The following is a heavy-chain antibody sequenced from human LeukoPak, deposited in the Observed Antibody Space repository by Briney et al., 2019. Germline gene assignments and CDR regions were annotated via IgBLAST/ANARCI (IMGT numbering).Heavy chain of an antibody. Sequence: GGSLRLSCAASGFTVSGNYMSWVRQAPGKGLEWVSVIYSGGSTYYADSVKGRFTISRDNSKNTLYLQMNSLRAEDTAVYYCARRAVDIVATIEGYFDYWGQGTLVTVSS. D-gene: IGHD5-12*01. J-gene: IGHJ4*02. CDR1: GFTVSGNY. CDR2: IYSGGST. CDR3: ARRAVDIVATIEGYFDY. V-gene: IGHV3-66*04.